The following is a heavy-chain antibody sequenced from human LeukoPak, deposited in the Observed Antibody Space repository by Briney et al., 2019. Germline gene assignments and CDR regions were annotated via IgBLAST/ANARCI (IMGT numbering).Heavy chain of an antibody. Sequence: SETLSLTCAVYGTSFSDYFWSWIRQPPGKGLEWIGEIYHSGSTNYNPSLKSRVTISVDTSKNQFSLKLTSVTAADTAVYYCARSGKLRSFYSDSGRKYYYYMDVWGKGTTVTISS. V-gene: IGHV4-34*01. CDR1: GTSFSDYF. J-gene: IGHJ6*03. D-gene: IGHD3-10*01. CDR2: IYHSGST. CDR3: ARSGKLRSFYSDSGRKYYYYMDV.